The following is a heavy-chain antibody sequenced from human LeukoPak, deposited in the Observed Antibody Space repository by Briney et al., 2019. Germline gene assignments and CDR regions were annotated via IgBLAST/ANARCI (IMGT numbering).Heavy chain of an antibody. CDR2: ISDSGGRT. D-gene: IGHD6-13*01. V-gene: IGHV3-23*01. J-gene: IGHJ4*02. Sequence: GGSLRLSCAVSGITLSNYGMSWVRQAPGKGLEWVAGISDSGGRTNYADSVKGRFTISRDNSKNTLYLQLNSLRAEDTAVYYCAKDLWQQHDYWGQGTLVTVSS. CDR1: GITLSNYG. CDR3: AKDLWQQHDY.